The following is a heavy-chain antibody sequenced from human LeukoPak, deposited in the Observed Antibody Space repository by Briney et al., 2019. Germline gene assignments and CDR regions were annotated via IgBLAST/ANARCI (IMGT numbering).Heavy chain of an antibody. CDR2: IYYSGST. D-gene: IGHD6-6*01. CDR1: GGSISSHY. J-gene: IGHJ4*02. V-gene: IGHV4-59*11. Sequence: PSETLSLTCTVSGGSISSHYWSWIRQPPGKGLEWIGYIYYSGSTNYNPSLKSRVTISVDTSKNQFSLKLSSVTAADTAVYYCARSPRGARPTHYYFDYWGQGTLVTVSS. CDR3: ARSPRGARPTHYYFDY.